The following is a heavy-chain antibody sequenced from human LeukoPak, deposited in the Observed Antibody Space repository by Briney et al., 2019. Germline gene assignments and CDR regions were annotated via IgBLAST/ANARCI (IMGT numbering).Heavy chain of an antibody. CDR2: ISSSGSTI. CDR1: GFTFSSYE. V-gene: IGHV3-48*03. Sequence: GGSLRLSCAASGFTFSSYEMNWVRQAPGKGLEWVSYISSSGSTIYYADSVKGRFTTSRDNAKNSLYLQMHSLRAEDTAVYYCARSAYSSGCLGYWGQGTLVTVSS. D-gene: IGHD6-19*01. J-gene: IGHJ4*02. CDR3: ARSAYSSGCLGY.